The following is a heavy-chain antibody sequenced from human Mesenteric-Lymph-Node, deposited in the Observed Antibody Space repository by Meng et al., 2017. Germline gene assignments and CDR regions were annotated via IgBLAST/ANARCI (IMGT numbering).Heavy chain of an antibody. D-gene: IGHD6-19*01. V-gene: IGHV3-21*01. CDR1: GFTFSSYR. CDR3: ATSRTHSSGWYYFDY. CDR2: ISMSNSYI. J-gene: IGHJ4*02. Sequence: GGSLRLSCAASGFTFSSYRMNWVRQAPGKGLEWVASISMSNSYIFYADSVKGRFTISRDNAKSSLYLQMNSLRAEDTAVYYCATSRTHSSGWYYFDYWGQGTLVTVSS.